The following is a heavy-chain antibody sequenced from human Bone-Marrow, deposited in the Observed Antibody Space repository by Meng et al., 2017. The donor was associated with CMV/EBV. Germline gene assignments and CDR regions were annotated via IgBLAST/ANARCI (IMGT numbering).Heavy chain of an antibody. D-gene: IGHD2-2*01. V-gene: IGHV4-39*01. J-gene: IGHJ4*02. CDR3: ARLIFIPAAPLAGFDY. CDR1: GGSISSSSYY. Sequence: SETLSLTCTVSGGSISSSSYYWGWIRQPPGKGLEWIGSIYYSGSTYYNPSLMSRVTISVDTSKNQFSLKLSSLTAADTAVYYCARLIFIPAAPLAGFDYWGQGTLVTVS. CDR2: IYYSGST.